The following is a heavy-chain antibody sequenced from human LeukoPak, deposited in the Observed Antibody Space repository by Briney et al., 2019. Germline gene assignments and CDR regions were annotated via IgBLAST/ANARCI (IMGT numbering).Heavy chain of an antibody. D-gene: IGHD3-10*01. Sequence: GGSLRLSCAASGFTFSSYGMHWVRQAPGKGLEWVAFIRYDGSNKYYADSVKGRFTISRDNSKNTLYLQMNSLRAEDTAVYYCAKGEYYYGSGSPQVSGVWGQGTTVTVSS. J-gene: IGHJ6*02. CDR3: AKGEYYYGSGSPQVSGV. CDR1: GFTFSSYG. V-gene: IGHV3-30*02. CDR2: IRYDGSNK.